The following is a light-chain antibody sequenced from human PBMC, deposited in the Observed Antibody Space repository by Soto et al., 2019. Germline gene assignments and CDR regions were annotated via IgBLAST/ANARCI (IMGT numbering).Light chain of an antibody. V-gene: IGLV1-40*01. CDR2: GNS. CDR1: SSNIGAGYD. CDR3: QVWDRSSDVV. J-gene: IGLJ2*01. Sequence: QSVLTQPPSVSGAPGQRVTISCTGSSSNIGAGYDVHWYQQLPGTAPKLLIYGNSNRPSGVPDRFSGSKSGTSASLAITGLQAEDEADYYCQVWDRSSDVVFGGGTKLTVL.